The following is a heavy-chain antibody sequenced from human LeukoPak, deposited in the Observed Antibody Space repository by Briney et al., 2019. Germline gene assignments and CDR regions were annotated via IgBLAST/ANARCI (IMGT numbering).Heavy chain of an antibody. CDR2: ISSSSSTI. V-gene: IGHV3-48*01. CDR3: ARALYSSGWYPLWFGY. D-gene: IGHD6-19*01. J-gene: IGHJ4*02. CDR1: GFTFSSYS. Sequence: GGSLRLSCAASGFTFSSYSMNWVRQAPGKGLEWVSYISSSSSTIYYADSVKGRFTISRDNAKNSLYLQMNSLRAEDTAVYYCARALYSSGWYPLWFGYWGQGTLVTVSS.